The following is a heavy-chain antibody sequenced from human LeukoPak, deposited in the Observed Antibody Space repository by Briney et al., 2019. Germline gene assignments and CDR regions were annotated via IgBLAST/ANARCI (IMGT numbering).Heavy chain of an antibody. D-gene: IGHD6-19*01. CDR2: IIPIFGTA. CDR3: AKVLYSSGWYSFGPLYYYYGMDV. Sequence: SVKVSCKASGGTFSSYAISWVRQAPGQGLEWMGGIIPIFGTANYAQEFQGRVTITAEESTSTAYLELSSLRSEDTAVYYCAKVLYSSGWYSFGPLYYYYGMDVWGQGTTVTVSS. J-gene: IGHJ6*02. CDR1: GGTFSSYA. V-gene: IGHV1-69*13.